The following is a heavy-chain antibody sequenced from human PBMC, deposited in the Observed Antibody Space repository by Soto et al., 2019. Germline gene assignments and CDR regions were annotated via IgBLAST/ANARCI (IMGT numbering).Heavy chain of an antibody. J-gene: IGHJ4*02. CDR3: ARRGLLPDY. CDR1: GGSISSGGHS. Sequence: QLQLQESGSGLVKPSQTLSLTCAVSGGSISSGGHSWSWIRQPPGKGLEWIGYISHSGSTYYNPSLKSRVTISVARSKNQFSLKLSSVTAADTDVYYIARRGLLPDYWGQGTLVTVSS. D-gene: IGHD6-19*01. CDR2: ISHSGST. V-gene: IGHV4-30-2*01.